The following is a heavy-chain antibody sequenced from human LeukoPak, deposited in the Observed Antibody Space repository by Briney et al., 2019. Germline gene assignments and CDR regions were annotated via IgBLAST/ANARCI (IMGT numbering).Heavy chain of an antibody. CDR1: GGSISSSNW. CDR3: ARVLLDMVRGVMDHYAFDI. J-gene: IGHJ3*02. Sequence: SGTLSLTCAVSGGSISSSNWWSWVRQPPGKGLEWIGEIYHSGSTNYNPSLKSRVTISVDTSKNQFSLKLSSVTAADTAVYYCARVLLDMVRGVMDHYAFDIWGQGTMVTVSS. CDR2: IYHSGST. D-gene: IGHD3-10*01. V-gene: IGHV4-4*02.